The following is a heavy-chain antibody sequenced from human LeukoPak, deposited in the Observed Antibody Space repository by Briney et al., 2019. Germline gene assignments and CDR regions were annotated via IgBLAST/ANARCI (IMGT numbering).Heavy chain of an antibody. Sequence: GGSLRLSCAASGFSVSTNYVSWVRQAPGKGLEWVSVIYSGGSTYYADSVKARFTIFRDNSKNTLYLQMNSLRVEDTAVYYCARERAGFFGYFDLWGRGTLVTVSS. D-gene: IGHD3-9*01. CDR1: GFSVSTNY. CDR3: ARERAGFFGYFDL. J-gene: IGHJ2*01. CDR2: IYSGGST. V-gene: IGHV3-66*01.